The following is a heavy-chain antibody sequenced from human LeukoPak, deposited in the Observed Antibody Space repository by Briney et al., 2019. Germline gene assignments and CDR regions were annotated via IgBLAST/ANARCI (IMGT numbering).Heavy chain of an antibody. CDR3: VNQISGWVY. V-gene: IGHV3-64D*06. J-gene: IGHJ4*02. Sequence: PGGSLRLSCSASGFTFSTLPMHWVRQAPGKGLEYVSGSSSNGGSTYYAAFAKGRFTISRDNSKNTLYLQMSSLRPEDTAVYYCVNQISGWVYWGQGTLVTVSS. CDR2: SSSNGGST. D-gene: IGHD6-19*01. CDR1: GFTFSTLP.